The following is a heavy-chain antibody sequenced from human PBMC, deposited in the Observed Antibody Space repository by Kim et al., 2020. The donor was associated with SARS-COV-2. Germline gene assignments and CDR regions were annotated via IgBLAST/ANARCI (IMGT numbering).Heavy chain of an antibody. J-gene: IGHJ5*02. D-gene: IGHD6-13*01. CDR3: ARVYSSSWYGVIDP. Sequence: ASVKVSCKASGYTFTNYAMHWVRQAPGQRLEWMGWMNVGNGNTKYSQKFQVRVTITRDTSASTAYMELSSLRSEDTAVYYCARVYSSSWYGVIDPWGQGT. CDR1: GYTFTNYA. V-gene: IGHV1-3*01. CDR2: MNVGNGNT.